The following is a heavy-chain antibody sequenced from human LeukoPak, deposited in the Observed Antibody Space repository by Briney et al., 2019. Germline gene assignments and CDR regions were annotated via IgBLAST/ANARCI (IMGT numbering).Heavy chain of an antibody. CDR3: ATADYGDYGEPYGH. CDR2: INPNSGGT. J-gene: IGHJ4*02. D-gene: IGHD4-17*01. V-gene: IGHV1-2*02. Sequence: ASVKVSCKASGYTFTGYYMHWVRQAPGQGLEWMGWINPNSGGTNYAQKFQGRVTMTRDTSISTAYMELSRLRSDDTAVYYCATADYGDYGEPYGHWGQGTLVTVSS. CDR1: GYTFTGYY.